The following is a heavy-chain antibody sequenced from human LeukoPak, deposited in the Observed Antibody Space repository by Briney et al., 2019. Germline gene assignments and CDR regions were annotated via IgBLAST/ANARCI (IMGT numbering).Heavy chain of an antibody. V-gene: IGHV3-74*01. Sequence: PGGSLRLSCAASGFTFSSYWMHWVRQAPGKGLVWVSRINSDGSSTTYADSVKGRFTISRGNAKNTLYLQMNSLRAEDTAVYYCAREEAITIFGVDYNWFDPWGKGTLVTVSS. D-gene: IGHD3-3*01. CDR1: GFTFSSYW. J-gene: IGHJ5*02. CDR2: INSDGSST. CDR3: AREEAITIFGVDYNWFDP.